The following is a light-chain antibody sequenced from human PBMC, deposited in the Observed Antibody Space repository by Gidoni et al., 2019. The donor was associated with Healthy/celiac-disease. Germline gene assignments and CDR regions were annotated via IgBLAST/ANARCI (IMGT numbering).Light chain of an antibody. CDR2: KAS. J-gene: IGKJ1*01. V-gene: IGKV1-5*03. Sequence: DIQLTQSPSTLSASVGDTVTITCRASQSISSWLAWYQQKPGKAPKLMIYKASSLESGVPSRFSGSGSGTEFTLTISSLQDDDVANYYCQQNNSYWTFGQGTKVEIK. CDR3: QQNNSYWT. CDR1: QSISSW.